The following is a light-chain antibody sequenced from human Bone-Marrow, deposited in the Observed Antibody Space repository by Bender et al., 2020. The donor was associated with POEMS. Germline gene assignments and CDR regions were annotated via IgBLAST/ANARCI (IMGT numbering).Light chain of an antibody. CDR3: CSYAGSSTFEV. CDR1: SSDVGSYNL. Sequence: QSALTQPASVSGPPGQSITISCTGTSSDVGSYNLVSWYQQHPGKVPKVMIYEGSQRPSGVSNRFSGSKSGNTASLTISGLQAEDEADYYCCSYAGSSTFEVFGGGTKLTVL. CDR2: EGS. J-gene: IGLJ3*02. V-gene: IGLV2-23*03.